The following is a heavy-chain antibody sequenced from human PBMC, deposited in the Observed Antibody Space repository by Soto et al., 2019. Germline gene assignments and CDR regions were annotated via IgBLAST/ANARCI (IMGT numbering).Heavy chain of an antibody. V-gene: IGHV3-74*01. Sequence: GGSLRLSCAASGFTFSSRWMHWVRQDPGKGLQWVSRIRHDGADSNYADFVGGRFTISRDNTKNTLQLQMNSLRAEDTAVYFCAADLVAGSGSLGHWGQGTLVTVSS. J-gene: IGHJ4*02. CDR3: AADLVAGSGSLGH. CDR1: GFTFSSRW. D-gene: IGHD3-10*01. CDR2: IRHDGADS.